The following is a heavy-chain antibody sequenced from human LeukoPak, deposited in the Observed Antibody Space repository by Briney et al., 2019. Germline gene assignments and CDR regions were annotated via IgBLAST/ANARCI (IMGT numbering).Heavy chain of an antibody. Sequence: ASVKVSCKASGYTFTSYDINWVRQATGQGLEWMGWMNPNSGNTGYAQKFQGRVTMTRNTSLSTAYMELSSLRSEDTAVYYCARGVGHCSSTSCPNWFDPWGQGTLVTVSS. D-gene: IGHD2-2*01. CDR1: GYTFTSYD. CDR3: ARGVGHCSSTSCPNWFDP. J-gene: IGHJ5*02. V-gene: IGHV1-8*01. CDR2: MNPNSGNT.